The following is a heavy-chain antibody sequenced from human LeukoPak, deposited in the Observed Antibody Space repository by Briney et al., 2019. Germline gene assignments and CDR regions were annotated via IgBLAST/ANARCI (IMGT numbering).Heavy chain of an antibody. V-gene: IGHV4-38-2*01. CDR2: IYHSGST. J-gene: IGHJ3*02. Sequence: SETLSLTCAVSGSSISSGYYWGWIRQPPGKGLEWIGSIYHSGSTCYNPSLRSRVTISVDTSKNQFSLKLSSVTAADTAVYYCARNNTRTVSRGSSRRRANAFDIWGQGTMVTVSS. CDR1: GSSISSGYY. CDR3: ARNNTRTVSRGSSRRRANAFDI. D-gene: IGHD6-13*01.